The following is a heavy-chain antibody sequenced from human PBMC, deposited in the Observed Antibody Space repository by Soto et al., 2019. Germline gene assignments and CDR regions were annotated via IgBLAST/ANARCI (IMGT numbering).Heavy chain of an antibody. D-gene: IGHD3-16*01. V-gene: IGHV4-59*01. Sequence: SETLSLTCTVSGGSISSYYWSWIRQPPGKGLEWIGYNYYTGSTNYNPSLKSRITITVDTSKNQFSLKLNSVNAADTAVYYCARAWGEAFDFWGQGTLVTVSS. J-gene: IGHJ4*02. CDR3: ARAWGEAFDF. CDR1: GGSISSYY. CDR2: NYYTGST.